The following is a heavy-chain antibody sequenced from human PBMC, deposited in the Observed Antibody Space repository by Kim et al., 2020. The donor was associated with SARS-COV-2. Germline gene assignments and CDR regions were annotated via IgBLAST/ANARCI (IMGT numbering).Heavy chain of an antibody. V-gene: IGHV3-30*04. D-gene: IGHD6-13*01. Sequence: GGSLRLSCAASGFTFSSYAMHWVRQAPGKGLEWVAVISYDGSNKYYADSVKGRFTISRDNSKNTLYLQMNSLRAEDTAVYYCARGASSSWYQHDAFDIWG. CDR1: GFTFSSYA. CDR2: ISYDGSNK. J-gene: IGHJ3*02. CDR3: ARGASSSWYQHDAFDI.